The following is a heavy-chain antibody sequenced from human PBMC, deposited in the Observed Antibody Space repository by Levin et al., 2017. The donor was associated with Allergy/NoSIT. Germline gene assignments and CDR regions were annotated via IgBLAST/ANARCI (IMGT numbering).Heavy chain of an antibody. CDR3: ARDLTDDFWSGQGPGGYFQH. D-gene: IGHD3-3*01. Sequence: SVKVSCKASGGTFSSYAISWVRQAPGQGLEWMGGIIPIFGTANYAQKFQGRVTITADESTSTAYMELSSLRSEDTAVYYCARDLTDDFWSGQGPGGYFQHWGQGTLVTVSS. J-gene: IGHJ1*01. V-gene: IGHV1-69*13. CDR2: IIPIFGTA. CDR1: GGTFSSYA.